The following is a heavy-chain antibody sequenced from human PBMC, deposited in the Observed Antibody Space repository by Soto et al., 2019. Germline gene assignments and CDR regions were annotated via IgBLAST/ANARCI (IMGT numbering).Heavy chain of an antibody. CDR1: GYTFTSYA. J-gene: IGHJ4*02. Sequence: ASVKVSCKASGYTFTSYAMHWVRQAPGQRLEWMGWINAGNGNTKYSQKFQGRVTITRDTSASIAYMELSSLRSEDTAVYYCARGDIVVVPAAMGPFGYWGQGTLVTVSS. CDR3: ARGDIVVVPAAMGPFGY. V-gene: IGHV1-3*01. D-gene: IGHD2-2*01. CDR2: INAGNGNT.